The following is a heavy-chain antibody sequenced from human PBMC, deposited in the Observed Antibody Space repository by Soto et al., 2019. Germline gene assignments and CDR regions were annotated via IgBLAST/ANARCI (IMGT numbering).Heavy chain of an antibody. J-gene: IGHJ6*01. V-gene: IGHV3-33*01. CDR2: IWYDGSKK. CDR1: GFTFSSFG. CDR3: ALDASYYSLWSGYYPSRNGMDV. Sequence: QVQVVESGGGVVQPGRSLRLSCAASGFTFSSFGMHWVRQAPGTGLEWVSLIWYDGSKKSYGDSVKGRFTISRDNSRKTMYLQMTSLRADDTAVYYCALDASYYSLWSGYYPSRNGMDVWGQGTTVTVSS. D-gene: IGHD3-3*01.